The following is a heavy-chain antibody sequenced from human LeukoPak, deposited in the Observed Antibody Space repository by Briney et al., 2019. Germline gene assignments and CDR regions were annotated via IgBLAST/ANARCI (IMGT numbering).Heavy chain of an antibody. J-gene: IGHJ5*02. CDR1: GGTLSSYA. Sequence: ASVKVSCKASGGTLSSYAISWVRQAPGQGLEWMGGIIPIFGTANYAQKFQGRVTITADKSTSTAYMELSSLRSEDTAVYYCARFPVGIVGARDPWGQGTLVTVSS. D-gene: IGHD1-26*01. V-gene: IGHV1-69*06. CDR2: IIPIFGTA. CDR3: ARFPVGIVGARDP.